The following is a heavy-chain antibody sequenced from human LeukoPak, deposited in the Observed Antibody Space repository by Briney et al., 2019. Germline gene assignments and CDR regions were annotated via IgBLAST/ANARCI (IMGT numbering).Heavy chain of an antibody. D-gene: IGHD1-1*01. CDR2: IYPGDSDT. Sequence: GESLKISCKGPGYTFTSYWIGWVRQLPGKGLEWMGIIYPGDSDTRYSPSFQGQVTISADKSISTAYLQWSSLKASDTAMYYCAMRAGTTGTTWWFDPWGQGTLVTVSS. V-gene: IGHV5-51*01. J-gene: IGHJ5*02. CDR1: GYTFTSYW. CDR3: AMRAGTTGTTWWFDP.